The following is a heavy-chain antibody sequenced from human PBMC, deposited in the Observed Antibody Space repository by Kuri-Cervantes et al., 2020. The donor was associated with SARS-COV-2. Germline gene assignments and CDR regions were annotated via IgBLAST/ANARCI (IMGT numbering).Heavy chain of an antibody. CDR1: GGSISSSGHY. D-gene: IGHD3-9*01. CDR2: IYFSGST. Sequence: SETLSLTCSVSGGSISSSGHYWGWVRQPPGKGLEWIGSIYFSGSTYYTPSLKSRVTISVDTSKNQFSLKLTSMTATDTAVYYCGRQASDWHIDYWGQGTLVTVSS. J-gene: IGHJ4*02. CDR3: GRQASDWHIDY. V-gene: IGHV4-39*01.